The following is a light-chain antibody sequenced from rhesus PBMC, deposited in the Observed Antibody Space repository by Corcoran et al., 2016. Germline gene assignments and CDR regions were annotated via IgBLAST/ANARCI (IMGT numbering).Light chain of an antibody. CDR1: QAISSY. Sequence: DIQMTQSPSSLSASVGDRVTITCRASQAISSYLAWYQQKPWKVPKFLIYNASTLQSGVPSRVSGSGSGTDFTLTISSLQPEDFATYYCRQRNSYPLTFGGGTKVEIK. V-gene: IGKV1-25*01. CDR3: RQRNSYPLT. J-gene: IGKJ4*01. CDR2: NAS.